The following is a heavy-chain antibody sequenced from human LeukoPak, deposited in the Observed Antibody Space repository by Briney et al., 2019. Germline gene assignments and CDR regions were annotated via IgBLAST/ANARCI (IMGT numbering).Heavy chain of an antibody. Sequence: GGSLRLSCAASGFTFSDHYMDWVRQAPGKGLEWVGRTRSKANSYTTEYAASVKGRFTISRDDSKNSLYLQMNSLKTEDTAVYYCAREILVGAIDYWGQGTLVTVSS. CDR1: GFTFSDHY. D-gene: IGHD1-26*01. CDR3: AREILVGAIDY. CDR2: TRSKANSYTT. J-gene: IGHJ4*02. V-gene: IGHV3-72*01.